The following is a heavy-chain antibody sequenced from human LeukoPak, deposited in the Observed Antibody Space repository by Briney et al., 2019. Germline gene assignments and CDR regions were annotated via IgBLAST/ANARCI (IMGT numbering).Heavy chain of an antibody. Sequence: ASVNVSCMASGYTFTSYDINWVRQATGQGLEWVGWMNPNSGNSDYAQKFRGRVTMTRNTSISTAYMELSSLRSEDTAVYYCAGAQYDFWSGSLNWFDPWGEGALVTVSS. CDR1: GYTFTSYD. CDR3: AGAQYDFWSGSLNWFDP. CDR2: MNPNSGNS. D-gene: IGHD3-3*01. J-gene: IGHJ5*02. V-gene: IGHV1-8*01.